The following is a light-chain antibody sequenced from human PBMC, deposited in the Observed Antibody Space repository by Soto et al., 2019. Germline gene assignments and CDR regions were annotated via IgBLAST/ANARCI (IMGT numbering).Light chain of an antibody. V-gene: IGLV2-11*01. Sequence: QSVLTQPASVSGSPGQSVSISCTGTNSDVGGYNLVSWYQQLPGKAPKLIISAVSYRTSGISDRFSGSKSGNTASLTISGLQAEDEADYYCCPYTATDAWVFGGGTQLTVL. J-gene: IGLJ3*02. CDR2: AVS. CDR1: NSDVGGYNL. CDR3: CPYTATDAWV.